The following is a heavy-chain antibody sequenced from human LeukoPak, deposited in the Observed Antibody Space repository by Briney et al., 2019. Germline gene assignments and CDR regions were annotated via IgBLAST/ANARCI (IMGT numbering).Heavy chain of an antibody. J-gene: IGHJ4*02. CDR1: GFTFSSYD. V-gene: IGHV3-30*18. D-gene: IGHD2-21*02. CDR2: ISYDGSNK. Sequence: GGSVRLSCADCGFTFSSYDMHWLRQAPGKGLEGVAVISYDGSNKYYADSVKGRFTISRENSKNPLYLQMNSLRAEDTAVYYCAKDSVTYYFDYWGQGPLVTVSS. CDR3: AKDSVTYYFDY.